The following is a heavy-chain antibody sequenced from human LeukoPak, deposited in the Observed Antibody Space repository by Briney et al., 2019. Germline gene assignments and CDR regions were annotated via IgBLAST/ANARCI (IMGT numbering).Heavy chain of an antibody. V-gene: IGHV1-2*02. J-gene: IGHJ4*02. Sequence: ASVKVSCKTSGYSFTGYYMHWVRLAPGQGLEWMGGVNTKNGGTNYPQKFQGRVTMNTDTSVGTAYMELSSLASDDTAVYYCARRGAYFDYWGQGTLVTVSS. CDR2: VNTKNGGT. CDR3: ARRGAYFDY. CDR1: GYSFTGYY.